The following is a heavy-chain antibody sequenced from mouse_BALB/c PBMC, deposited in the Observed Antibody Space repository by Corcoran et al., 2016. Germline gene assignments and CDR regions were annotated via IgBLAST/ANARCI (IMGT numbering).Heavy chain of an antibody. CDR3: ARGYGNYVFAY. D-gene: IGHD2-10*02. Sequence: QIQLQQSGPELVKPGASVKISCKASGYTFTDYYISWVKQKPGQGLEWIGWIYPGSGNTKYNEKFKGKATLTVDTSSSTAYMQLSSLTSEDTAVYFSARGYGNYVFAYWGQGTLVTVSA. V-gene: IGHV1-84*02. J-gene: IGHJ3*01. CDR2: IYPGSGNT. CDR1: GYTFTDYY.